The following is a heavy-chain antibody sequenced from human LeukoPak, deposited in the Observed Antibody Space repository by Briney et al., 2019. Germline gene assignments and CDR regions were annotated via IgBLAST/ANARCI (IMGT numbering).Heavy chain of an antibody. CDR2: ISWNGARI. D-gene: IGHD6-19*01. J-gene: IGHJ4*02. V-gene: IGHV3-43*01. CDR1: GFTFAEYT. CDR3: VKDLVAASENVRGWYPMDY. Sequence: PGGSLRLSCAASGFTFAEYTMHWVRQAPGKGLEWVSLISWNGARIHYGASVKGRFTISRDNSKNSLYLQMNSLRTEDTALYYCVKDLVAASENVRGWYPMDYWGQGTLVTVSS.